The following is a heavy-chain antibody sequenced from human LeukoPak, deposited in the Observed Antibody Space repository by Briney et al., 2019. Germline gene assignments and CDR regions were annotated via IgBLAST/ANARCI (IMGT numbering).Heavy chain of an antibody. Sequence: GGSLRLACAVSGFTFSSYWMHWVRQAPGKGLVWVSRIDRDGSRINYADSVKGRFTISRDNGKNTLFLQMNSLRAEDAAVYYCVRGNDYGGPHYWGQGTLVTVSS. V-gene: IGHV3-74*01. CDR1: GFTFSSYW. CDR3: VRGNDYGGPHY. D-gene: IGHD4-23*01. CDR2: IDRDGSRI. J-gene: IGHJ4*02.